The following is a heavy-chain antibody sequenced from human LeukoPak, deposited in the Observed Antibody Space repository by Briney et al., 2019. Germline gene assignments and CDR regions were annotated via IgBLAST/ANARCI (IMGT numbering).Heavy chain of an antibody. D-gene: IGHD1-1*01. V-gene: IGHV1-2*04. CDR3: AREDLGQTGTNYGMDV. CDR1: GYTFTSYY. J-gene: IGHJ6*02. CDR2: INPNSGGT. Sequence: ASAKVSCKASGYTFTSYYMHWVRQAPGQGLEWMGWINPNSGGTNYAQKFQGWVTMTRDTSISTAYMELSRLRSDDTAVYYCAREDLGQTGTNYGMDVWGQGTTVTVSS.